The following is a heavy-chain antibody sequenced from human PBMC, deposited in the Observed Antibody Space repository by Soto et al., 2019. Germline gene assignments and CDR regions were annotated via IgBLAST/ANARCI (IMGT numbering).Heavy chain of an antibody. V-gene: IGHV5-51*01. J-gene: IGHJ2*01. D-gene: IGHD3-9*01. CDR3: ARQDSYDILTGSLWYFDL. CDR1: GYSFTSYW. Sequence: EVQLVQSGAEVKKPGESLKISCKGSGYSFTSYWIGWVRQMPGKGLEWMGIIYPGDSDTRYSPSFQGQVTISADKSISTAYLQWSSLKASDTAMYYCARQDSYDILTGSLWYFDLWGRGTLVTVSS. CDR2: IYPGDSDT.